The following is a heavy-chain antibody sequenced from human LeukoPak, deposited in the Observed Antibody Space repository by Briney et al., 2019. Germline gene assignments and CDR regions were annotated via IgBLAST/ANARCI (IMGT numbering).Heavy chain of an antibody. Sequence: SGGSLRPSCAASGFTVSSNYMSWVRQAPGKGLEWVSVIYSGGSTYYADSVKGRFTISRDNSKNTLYLQMSSLRAEDTALYYCVKVGDSGYGEYYQHWGQGTLVTVSS. CDR3: VKVGDSGYGEYYQH. J-gene: IGHJ1*01. CDR1: GFTVSSNY. CDR2: IYSGGST. V-gene: IGHV3-53*05. D-gene: IGHD5-12*01.